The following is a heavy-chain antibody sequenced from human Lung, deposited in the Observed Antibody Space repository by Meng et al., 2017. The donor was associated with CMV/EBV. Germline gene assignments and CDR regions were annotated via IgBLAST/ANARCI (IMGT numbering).Heavy chain of an antibody. CDR3: ARDPSNTSGRYAYFDY. D-gene: IGHD6-19*01. CDR2: ISCCNGDT. CDR1: GYTFTHHG. Sequence: KLVESGAEVKKPGASVRVSCKASGYTFTHHGISWIRQAPGQGLEWMGWISCCNGDTNYAQKLQGRVTMTTDTSTNTAYMDLRGLRSDDTAVYYCARDPSNTSGRYAYFDYWGQGTLVTVSS. V-gene: IGHV1-18*01. J-gene: IGHJ4*02.